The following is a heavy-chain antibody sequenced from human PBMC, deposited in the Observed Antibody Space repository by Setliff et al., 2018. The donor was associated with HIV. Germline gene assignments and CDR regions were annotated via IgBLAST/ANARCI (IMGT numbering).Heavy chain of an antibody. D-gene: IGHD2-21*01. CDR2: INAGNGNT. V-gene: IGHV1-3*01. CDR3: ARSAYCGGDCYSFWDY. Sequence: ASVKVSCKASGFIFTNYGIHWVRQAPGHSLEWMGSINAGNGNTKYSQKFQGRVTITRETSASIAYMELSSLRSEDTAVYYCARSAYCGGDCYSFWDYWGQGTLVTVSS. CDR1: GFIFTNYG. J-gene: IGHJ4*02.